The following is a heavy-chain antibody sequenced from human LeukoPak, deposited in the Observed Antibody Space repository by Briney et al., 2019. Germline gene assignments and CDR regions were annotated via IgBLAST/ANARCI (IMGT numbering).Heavy chain of an antibody. CDR2: IWYDGSNK. D-gene: IGHD3-22*01. CDR1: GFIFSSYA. J-gene: IGHJ4*02. Sequence: GGSLRLSCAASGFIFSSYAMHWVRQAPGKGLEWVAVIWYDGSNKYYADSVKGRFTISGDNSKNTLYLQMNSLRAEDTAVYYCARGGYDSSGYPYYFDYWGQGTLVTVSS. CDR3: ARGGYDSSGYPYYFDY. V-gene: IGHV3-33*08.